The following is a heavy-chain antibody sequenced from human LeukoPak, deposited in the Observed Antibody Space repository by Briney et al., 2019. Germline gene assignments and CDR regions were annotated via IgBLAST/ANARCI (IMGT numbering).Heavy chain of an antibody. V-gene: IGHV1-46*01. Sequence: GASVKVSCKASGYTFTSYYMHWVRQAPGQGLEWMGIINPSGGSTSYAQKFQGRVTMTRDMSTSTVYMELSSLRSEDTAVYYCARDSLITKDGYYYYYMDVWGKGTTVTVSS. CDR2: INPSGGST. CDR3: ARDSLITKDGYYYYYMDV. J-gene: IGHJ6*03. D-gene: IGHD3-22*01. CDR1: GYTFTSYY.